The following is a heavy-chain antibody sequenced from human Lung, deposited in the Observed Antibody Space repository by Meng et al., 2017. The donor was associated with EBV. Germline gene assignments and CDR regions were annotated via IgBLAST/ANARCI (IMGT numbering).Heavy chain of an antibody. CDR1: GGSISSYY. V-gene: IGHV4-59*08. CDR2: IYYSGST. CDR3: ARQSGYFDY. J-gene: IGHJ4*02. D-gene: IGHD3-10*01. Sequence: VQLQEPGPGLVKPSEPLSLTCTVSGGSISSYYWSWIRQPPGKGLEWIGHIYYSGSTNYNPSLKSRVTISVDTSKNQFSLKLSSVTATDTAVYYCARQSGYFDYWGQGTLVTVSS.